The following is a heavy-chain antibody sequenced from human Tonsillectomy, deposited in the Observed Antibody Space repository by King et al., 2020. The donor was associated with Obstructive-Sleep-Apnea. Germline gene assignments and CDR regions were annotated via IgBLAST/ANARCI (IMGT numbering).Heavy chain of an antibody. V-gene: IGHV3-9*01. Sequence: VQLVESGGGLVQPGRSLRLSCAASGFTFDDYAMHWVRQAPGKGLEWVSGISWNSGDIGYADSVKGRFTISRDNAKNSLYLQMNSLRAEDTALYYCTKALSGYDGNYFDYWGKGTLVTVSS. D-gene: IGHD5-12*01. CDR3: TKALSGYDGNYFDY. CDR1: GFTFDDYA. J-gene: IGHJ4*02. CDR2: ISWNSGDI.